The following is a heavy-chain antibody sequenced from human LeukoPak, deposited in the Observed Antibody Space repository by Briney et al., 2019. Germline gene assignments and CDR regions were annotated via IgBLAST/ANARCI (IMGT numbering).Heavy chain of an antibody. D-gene: IGHD6-19*01. J-gene: IGHJ1*01. CDR3: TTDLKWLGTFTDFQH. CDR2: IKSKTADGTP. V-gene: IGHV3-15*01. Sequence: PGGSLTLSCAASGFTFSNAWMSWVRQAPGKGLEWVGRIKSKTADGTPDYAAPVKGRFTISRDDSKNTLYLQMNSLKTEDTAVYYCTTDLKWLGTFTDFQHWGQGTLVTVSS. CDR1: GFTFSNAW.